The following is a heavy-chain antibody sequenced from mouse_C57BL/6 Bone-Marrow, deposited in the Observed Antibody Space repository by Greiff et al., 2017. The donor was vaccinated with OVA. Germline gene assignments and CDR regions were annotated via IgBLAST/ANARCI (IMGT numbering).Heavy chain of an antibody. CDR1: GFTFSSYA. CDR3: ARVGSNYYFDY. V-gene: IGHV5-4*01. D-gene: IGHD2-5*01. Sequence: VQLQQSGGGLVKPGGSLKLSCAASGFTFSSYAMSWVRQTPEKRLEWVATISDGGSYTYYPDNVKGRFTISRDNAKNNLYLQMSHLKSEDTAMYYCARVGSNYYFDYWGQGTTLTVSS. CDR2: ISDGGSYT. J-gene: IGHJ2*01.